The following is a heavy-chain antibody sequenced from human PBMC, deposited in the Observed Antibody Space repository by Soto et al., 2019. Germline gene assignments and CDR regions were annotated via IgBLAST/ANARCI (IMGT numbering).Heavy chain of an antibody. J-gene: IGHJ6*02. CDR2: IIPFSGTV. Sequence: SVKVSCKTCGVSFMRQAISWVRQAPGQGPEWMGGIIPFSGTVTYTQRFQGRLTLTADEPTKTAYMELSSLRSEDTAVYYCARGSYDSYAGFFGMDVWGQGTKVTVSS. CDR1: GVSFMRQA. CDR3: ARGSYDSYAGFFGMDV. D-gene: IGHD3-10*01. V-gene: IGHV1-69*13.